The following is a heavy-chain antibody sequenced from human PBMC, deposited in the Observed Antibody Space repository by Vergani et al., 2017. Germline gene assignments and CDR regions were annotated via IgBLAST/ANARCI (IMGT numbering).Heavy chain of an antibody. Sequence: QVQLVQSGAEVKKPGASVKVSCKASGYTFTSYGISWVRQAPGQGLEWMGWISAYNGNTNYAQKLQGRITMTTDTSTSTAYLELRSLRTDDTAVYYCGRDYDSAGCFDYWGQGTLVTVSS. CDR2: ISAYNGNT. V-gene: IGHV1-18*01. J-gene: IGHJ4*02. CDR1: GYTFTSYG. D-gene: IGHD3-22*01. CDR3: GRDYDSAGCFDY.